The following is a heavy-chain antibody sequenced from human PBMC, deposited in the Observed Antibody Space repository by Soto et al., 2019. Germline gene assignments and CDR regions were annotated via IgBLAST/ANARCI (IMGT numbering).Heavy chain of an antibody. D-gene: IGHD3-22*01. V-gene: IGHV4-30-2*01. CDR1: GGSISSGGYS. Sequence: PSETLSLTCAVSGGSISSGGYSWSWIRQPPGKGLEWIGYIYHSGSTYYNPSLKSRVTISVDRSKNQFSLKLSSVTAADTAVYYCARPYYYDSSGYYFFDYWGQGTMVTVSS. CDR3: ARPYYYDSSGYYFFDY. CDR2: IYHSGST. J-gene: IGHJ4*02.